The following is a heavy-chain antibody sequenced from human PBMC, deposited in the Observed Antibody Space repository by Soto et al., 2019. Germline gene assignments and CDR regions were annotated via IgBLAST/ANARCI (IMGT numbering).Heavy chain of an antibody. CDR3: ARCRDAFGFDS. Sequence: SETLSLTCNVSSGSINSGGYYWGWIRQHPGKGLEWIGYIHHRGRTSYNPSLQSRVSISLDTSGHHFSMQLTSVTAADTAVYYCARCRDAFGFDSWGQGTLVTVSS. CDR2: IHHRGRT. CDR1: SGSINSGGYY. V-gene: IGHV4-31*03. J-gene: IGHJ4*02. D-gene: IGHD2-15*01.